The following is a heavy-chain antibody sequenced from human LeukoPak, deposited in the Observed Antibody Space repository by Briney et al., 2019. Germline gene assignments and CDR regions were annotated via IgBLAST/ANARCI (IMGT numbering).Heavy chain of an antibody. Sequence: PGGSLRLSCAASGFIFGSFALHWVRQAPGKGLEWVAIISYDGSNQYYADSVKGRFTISRDNSKNTLYLQMNSLRAEDTAVYYCARDRQYNWNDVPHYFDYWGQGTLVTVSS. CDR2: ISYDGSNQ. CDR1: GFIFGSFA. J-gene: IGHJ4*02. D-gene: IGHD1-20*01. V-gene: IGHV3-30*04. CDR3: ARDRQYNWNDVPHYFDY.